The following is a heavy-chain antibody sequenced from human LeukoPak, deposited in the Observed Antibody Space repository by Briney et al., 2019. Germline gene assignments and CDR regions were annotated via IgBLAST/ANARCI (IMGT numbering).Heavy chain of an antibody. D-gene: IGHD1-26*01. CDR3: AKGVEATGFDY. CDR2: ISYHGANK. Sequence: PGRSLRLSCAASGFTFNSYAMHWVRQAPGQGLEWVAVISYHGANKYYADSVKGRFTISRDNSKNTLYLQMNSLRAEDTAVYYCAKGVEATGFDYWGQGTLVTVSS. V-gene: IGHV3-30-3*01. J-gene: IGHJ4*02. CDR1: GFTFNSYA.